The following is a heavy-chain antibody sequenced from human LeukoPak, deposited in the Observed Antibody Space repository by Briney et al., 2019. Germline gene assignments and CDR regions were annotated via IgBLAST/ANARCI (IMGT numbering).Heavy chain of an antibody. J-gene: IGHJ3*02. Sequence: PSETLSLTCTVSGYSISSGYYWGWIRQPPGKGLEWIGSIYHSGSTYYNPSLKSRVTISVGTSKNQFSLKLSSVTAADTAVYFCARGPYSYDSSGAFDIWGQGTTVTVSS. V-gene: IGHV4-38-2*02. CDR1: GYSISSGYY. D-gene: IGHD3-22*01. CDR2: IYHSGST. CDR3: ARGPYSYDSSGAFDI.